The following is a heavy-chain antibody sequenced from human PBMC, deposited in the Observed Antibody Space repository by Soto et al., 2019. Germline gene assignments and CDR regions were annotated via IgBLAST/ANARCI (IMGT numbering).Heavy chain of an antibody. Sequence: SETLSLTCTVSGGSISSSSYYWGWIRQPPGKGLEWIGSIYYSGTTYYNPSLKSRVTISVDTSKNQFSLKLSSVTAADTAVYYCARHRGYYDILTGYYTELNFDYWGQGTLVTVSS. CDR2: IYYSGTT. D-gene: IGHD3-9*01. CDR1: GGSISSSSYY. V-gene: IGHV4-39*01. CDR3: ARHRGYYDILTGYYTELNFDY. J-gene: IGHJ4*02.